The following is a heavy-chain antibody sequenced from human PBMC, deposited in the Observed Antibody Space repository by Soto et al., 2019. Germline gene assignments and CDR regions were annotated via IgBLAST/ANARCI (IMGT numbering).Heavy chain of an antibody. CDR1: GGSISSSSYY. CDR2: IYYSGST. CDR3: ARHEERRYFDWLFSFDY. Sequence: SETLSLTCTVSGGSISSSSYYWGWIRQPPGKGLEWIGSIYYSGSTYYNPSLKSRVTISVDTSKNQFSLKLSSVTAADTAVYYCARHEERRYFDWLFSFDYWGQGTLVTVSS. D-gene: IGHD3-9*01. V-gene: IGHV4-39*01. J-gene: IGHJ4*02.